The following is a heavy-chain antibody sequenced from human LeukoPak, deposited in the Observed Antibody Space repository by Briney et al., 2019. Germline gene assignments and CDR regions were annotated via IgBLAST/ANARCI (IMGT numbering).Heavy chain of an antibody. D-gene: IGHD3-10*01. Sequence: SETLSLTCTVSGGSISNYYWNWIRQPPGKGLEWIGYIYYSGSTSYNPSLKSRVTTAVYMSKSQFSLKLTSMTTADTAVYWCARGSFYYGSGSYYGLDYWGQGIQATVSS. CDR2: IYYSGST. V-gene: IGHV4-59*01. CDR1: GGSISNYY. CDR3: ARGSFYYGSGSYYGLDY. J-gene: IGHJ4*02.